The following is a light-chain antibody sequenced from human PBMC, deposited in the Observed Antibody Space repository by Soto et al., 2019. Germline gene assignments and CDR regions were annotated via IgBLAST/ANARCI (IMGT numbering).Light chain of an antibody. V-gene: IGLV8-61*01. Sequence: QAVVTQEPSFSVSPGRTVTITCGLNSGSVSTSYYPSWYQQTPGQAPRTLIYSTNTRSSGVPDRFSGSILGNKAALTITGAQADDESDYYCVLYMGSGIWVFGGGTKLTVL. CDR1: SGSVSTSYY. CDR3: VLYMGSGIWV. CDR2: STN. J-gene: IGLJ3*02.